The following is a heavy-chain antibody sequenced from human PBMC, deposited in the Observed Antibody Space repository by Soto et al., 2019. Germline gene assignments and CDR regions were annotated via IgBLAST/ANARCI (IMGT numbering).Heavy chain of an antibody. CDR2: ISYDGSNK. Sequence: QVQLVESGGGVVQPGRSLRLSCAASGFTFSSYGMHWVRQAPGKGLEWVAVISYDGSNKYYADSVKGRFTISRDNSKNTLDLQMNSLRAEDTAVYYCAKDPNYGDYGGGYMDVWGKGTTVTVSS. CDR3: AKDPNYGDYGGGYMDV. CDR1: GFTFSSYG. V-gene: IGHV3-30*18. J-gene: IGHJ6*03. D-gene: IGHD4-17*01.